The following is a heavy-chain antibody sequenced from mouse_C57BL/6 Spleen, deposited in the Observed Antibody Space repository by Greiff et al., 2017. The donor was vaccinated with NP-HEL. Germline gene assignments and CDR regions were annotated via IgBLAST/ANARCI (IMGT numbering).Heavy chain of an antibody. CDR3: ARAGDYSNYVPFDG. V-gene: IGHV5-4*01. D-gene: IGHD2-5*01. Sequence: EVQVVESGGGLVKPGGSLKLSCAASGFTFSSYAMSWVRQTPEKRLEWVATISDGGSYTYYPDNVKGRFTISRDNAKNNLYLQMSHLKSEDTAMYYCARAGDYSNYVPFDGWGTGTTVTVSS. J-gene: IGHJ1*03. CDR1: GFTFSSYA. CDR2: ISDGGSYT.